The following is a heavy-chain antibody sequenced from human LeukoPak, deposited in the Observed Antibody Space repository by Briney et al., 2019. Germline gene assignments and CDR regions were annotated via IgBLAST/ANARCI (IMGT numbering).Heavy chain of an antibody. Sequence: ASVKISCKASDYTFTSYGINWVRQAPGQGLEWMGWISGHNGHTNYVQKMQGRVTMTTDTSTNTAYMELRNLTSDDTAVYYCARGPGIAVAGVFDYWGQGSLVTVSS. J-gene: IGHJ4*02. CDR3: ARGPGIAVAGVFDY. V-gene: IGHV1-18*04. CDR1: DYTFTSYG. D-gene: IGHD6-19*01. CDR2: ISGHNGHT.